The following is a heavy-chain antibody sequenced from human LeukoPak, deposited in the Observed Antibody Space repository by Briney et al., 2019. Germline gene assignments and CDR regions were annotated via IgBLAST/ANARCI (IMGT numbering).Heavy chain of an antibody. CDR1: GYTFTSYG. V-gene: IGHV1-18*01. J-gene: IGHJ3*02. CDR3: ASGQRREEDAFDI. CDR2: ISAYNGNT. D-gene: IGHD1-26*01. Sequence: ASVKVSCKASGYTFTSYGISWVRQAPGQGLEWMGWISAYNGNTNYAQRLQGRDTMTTDTSTSTAYMELRSLRSDDTAVYYCASGQRREEDAFDIWGQGTMVTVSP.